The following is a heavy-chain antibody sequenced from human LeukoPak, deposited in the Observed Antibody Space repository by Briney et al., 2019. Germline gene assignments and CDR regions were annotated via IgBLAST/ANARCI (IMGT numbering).Heavy chain of an antibody. CDR2: ISYDGSNK. D-gene: IGHD2-15*01. Sequence: GGSLRLSCAASGFTFSSYGMHWVRQAPGKGLEWVAVISYDGSNKYYADSVKGRFTISRDNSKNTLYLQMNSLRAEDTAVYYCAKASGVFLNWGQGTLVTVSS. V-gene: IGHV3-30*18. J-gene: IGHJ4*02. CDR3: AKASGVFLN. CDR1: GFTFSSYG.